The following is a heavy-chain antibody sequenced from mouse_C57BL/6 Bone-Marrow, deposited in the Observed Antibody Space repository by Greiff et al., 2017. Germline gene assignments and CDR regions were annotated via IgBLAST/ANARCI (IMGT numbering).Heavy chain of an antibody. CDR2: INPSSGYT. CDR3: ARWGYGSSPYYFDY. D-gene: IGHD1-1*01. J-gene: IGHJ2*01. CDR1: GYTFTSYT. Sequence: LVESGAELARPGASVKMSCKASGYTFTSYTMHWVKQRPGQGLEWIGYINPSSGYTKYNQKFKDKATLTTDKSSSTAYMQLSSLTSEDSAVYYCARWGYGSSPYYFDYWGQGTTLTVSS. V-gene: IGHV1-4*01.